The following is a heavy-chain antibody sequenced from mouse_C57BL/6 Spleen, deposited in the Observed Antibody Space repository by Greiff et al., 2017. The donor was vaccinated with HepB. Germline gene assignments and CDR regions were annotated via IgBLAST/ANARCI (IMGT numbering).Heavy chain of an antibody. D-gene: IGHD1-1*01. Sequence: QVPLKQSGPGLVAPSQSLSITCTVSGFSLTSYAIRWVRQPPGKGLEWLGVIWTGGGTNYNSALKSRLSISKDNSKSQVFLKMNSLQTEDTARYYCATTVVSDWYFDVWGTGTTVTVSS. CDR3: ATTVVSDWYFDV. V-gene: IGHV2-9-1*01. CDR1: GFSLTSYA. J-gene: IGHJ1*03. CDR2: IWTGGGT.